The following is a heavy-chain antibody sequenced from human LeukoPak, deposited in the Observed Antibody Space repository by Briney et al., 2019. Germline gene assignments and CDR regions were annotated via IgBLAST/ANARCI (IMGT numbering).Heavy chain of an antibody. CDR2: VYSGGNT. Sequence: PGGSLRLSCAASGFTVSTSYMSWVRQAPGKGLEWVSVVYSGGNTYYADSVKGRFTISRDNSKNTLYLQMNSLRAEDTAVYYCAISDNAAGDDAFDIWGQGTMVTVSS. J-gene: IGHJ3*02. D-gene: IGHD6-13*01. V-gene: IGHV3-66*01. CDR3: AISDNAAGDDAFDI. CDR1: GFTVSTSY.